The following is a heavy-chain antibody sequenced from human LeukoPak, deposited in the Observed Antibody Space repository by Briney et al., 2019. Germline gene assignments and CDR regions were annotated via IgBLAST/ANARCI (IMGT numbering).Heavy chain of an antibody. CDR3: ARDHQLGLFGVAIIYAFDI. V-gene: IGHV3-30-3*01. CDR1: GFTVSSYA. J-gene: IGHJ3*02. CDR2: ISYDGSSK. D-gene: IGHD3-3*01. Sequence: GGSLRLSCVASGFTVSSYAMHWVRQAPGKGLEWVAVISYDGSSKYYADSVKGRFTLSRDNSKNTLYLQMNSLRAEDTAVYYCARDHQLGLFGVAIIYAFDIWGQGTMVTVSS.